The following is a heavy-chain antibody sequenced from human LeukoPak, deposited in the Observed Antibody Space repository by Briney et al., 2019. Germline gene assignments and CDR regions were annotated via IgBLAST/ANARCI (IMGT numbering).Heavy chain of an antibody. CDR2: IIPIFGTA. V-gene: IGHV1-69*13. Sequence: SVKVSCTASGGTFSSYAISWVRQAPGQGLEWMGGIIPIFGTANYAQKFQGRVTITADESTSTAYMELSSLRSEDTAVYYCARSRGIPEDYFDYWGQGTLVTVSS. J-gene: IGHJ4*02. CDR1: GGTFSSYA. CDR3: ARSRGIPEDYFDY. D-gene: IGHD2-21*01.